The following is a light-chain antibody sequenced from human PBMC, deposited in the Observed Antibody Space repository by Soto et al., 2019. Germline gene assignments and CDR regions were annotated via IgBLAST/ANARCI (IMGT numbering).Light chain of an antibody. J-gene: IGKJ1*01. Sequence: DIQMTQSPSTLSASVGDRVTITCRASQTIINWLAWYQQKPGKAPKLLIYKASSLESEVPSRFSGSGSETEFTLTINSLQPDDSATYYCQQYHTYWWEFGQGTKVDI. V-gene: IGKV1-5*03. CDR2: KAS. CDR1: QTIINW. CDR3: QQYHTYWWE.